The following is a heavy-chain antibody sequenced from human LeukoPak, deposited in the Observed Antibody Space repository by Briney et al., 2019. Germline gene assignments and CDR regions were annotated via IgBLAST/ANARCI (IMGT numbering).Heavy chain of an antibody. Sequence: GGSLRLSCAASGFTFSTYAMSSVPQAPGKGLERVLSITGSGDGTYYADFVKGRFTISRDNSKNTLYLQMSSLRAEDTAVYYCAKGGSSGYYLFDYWGQRTLVTVSS. CDR2: ITGSGDGT. CDR3: AKGGSSGYYLFDY. J-gene: IGHJ4*02. CDR1: GFTFSTYA. V-gene: IGHV3-23*01. D-gene: IGHD6-19*01.